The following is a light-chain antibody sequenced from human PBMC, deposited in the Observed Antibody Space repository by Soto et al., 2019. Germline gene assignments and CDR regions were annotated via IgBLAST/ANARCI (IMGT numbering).Light chain of an antibody. Sequence: DIQMTQSPSTLSASVGDRVTITSRASQSISSWLAWYQQKPGKAPKLLIYDASSLESGVPSRFSGSGSGTEFTLTISSLQPDDFATYYCQQYNSYSPAFGGGTKVDIK. CDR1: QSISSW. CDR3: QQYNSYSPA. V-gene: IGKV1-5*01. CDR2: DAS. J-gene: IGKJ4*01.